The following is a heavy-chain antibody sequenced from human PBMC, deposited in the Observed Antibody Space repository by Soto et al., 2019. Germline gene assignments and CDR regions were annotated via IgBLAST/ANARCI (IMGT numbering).Heavy chain of an antibody. CDR2: ILHDGNNK. CDR3: ARDDEDGSYCDLGY. D-gene: IGHD3-10*01. Sequence: QVQLVESGGGVVQPGRSLRLSCAASGFTISNYIMHWVRQAPGKGLEWVAMILHDGNNKYYADSVKGRFTISRDNSKNTLYLQTNSLRTEDTAMYYCARDDEDGSYCDLGYWGQGTLVTVSS. V-gene: IGHV3-30-3*01. J-gene: IGHJ4*02. CDR1: GFTISNYI.